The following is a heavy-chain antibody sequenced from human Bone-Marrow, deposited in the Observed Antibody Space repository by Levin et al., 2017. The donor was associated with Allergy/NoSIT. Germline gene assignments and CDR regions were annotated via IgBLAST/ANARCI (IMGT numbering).Heavy chain of an antibody. CDR3: ATFEVGAD. D-gene: IGHD3-9*01. V-gene: IGHV3-7*02. CDR1: GFTFRNYW. J-gene: IGHJ4*02. CDR2: IIPDGSAT. Sequence: GESLKISCEASGFTFRNYWMSWVRQAPRRGLEWVAEIIPDGSATYYEGSVKGRFTISRDNAKDSVYLQMNSLRTEDTAVYLCATFEVGADWGQGTLVTVSS.